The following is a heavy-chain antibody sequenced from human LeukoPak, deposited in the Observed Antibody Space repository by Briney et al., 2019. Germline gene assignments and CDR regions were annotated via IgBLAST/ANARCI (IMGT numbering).Heavy chain of an antibody. D-gene: IGHD6-13*01. J-gene: IGHJ4*02. CDR1: GFTFSSYG. CDR3: AKDIGSSSWYLGN. Sequence: AGGSLRLSCAASGFTFSSYGMHWVRQAPGKGLEWVAFIRYDGSNKYYEDSVKGRFTISRDNAKNSLYLEMNSLRAEDTALYYCAKDIGSSSWYLGNWGQGTLVTVSS. CDR2: IRYDGSNK. V-gene: IGHV3-30*02.